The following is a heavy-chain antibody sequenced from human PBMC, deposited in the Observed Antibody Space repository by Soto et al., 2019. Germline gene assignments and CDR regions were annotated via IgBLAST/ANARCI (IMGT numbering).Heavy chain of an antibody. CDR3: AKDGMGDFQH. CDR1: GFTFSSYG. J-gene: IGHJ1*01. CDR2: KSYDGSNK. D-gene: IGHD3-16*01. V-gene: IGHV3-30*18. Sequence: QVQLVESGGGVVQPGRSLRLSCAASGFTFSSYGMHWVRQAPGKGLEWVAVKSYDGSNKYYADSVKGRFTISRDNSKNTLYLQMNSLRAEDTAVYYCAKDGMGDFQHWGQGTLVTVSS.